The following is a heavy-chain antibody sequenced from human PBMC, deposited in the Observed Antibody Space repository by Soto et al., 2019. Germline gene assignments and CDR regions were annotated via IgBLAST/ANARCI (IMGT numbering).Heavy chain of an antibody. J-gene: IGHJ4*02. CDR1: WDISGDYY. CDR3: ATGQPKFYYDDTPYYPLEF. Sequence: ASVKGSWKASWDISGDYYMNWGRKSPEQGFEWMGCINPKSGGTKYAKNFQGRVTMTRDTSISTAYIELRRLRSDDTAVFYCATGQPKFYYDDTPYYPLEFWGPGTQVTVSS. D-gene: IGHD3-22*01. CDR2: INPKSGGT. V-gene: IGHV1-2*02.